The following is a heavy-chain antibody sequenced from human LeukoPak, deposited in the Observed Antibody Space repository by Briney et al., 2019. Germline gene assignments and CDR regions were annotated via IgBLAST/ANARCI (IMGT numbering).Heavy chain of an antibody. D-gene: IGHD4-17*01. Sequence: SQTLSLTCAISGDSVSSNSAAWNWIRQSPSRGLEWLGRTYYRSKWYNDYAVSVKSRITINPDTSKNQFSLKLSSVTAADTAVYYCARDHDYGDPRSDYWGQGALVTVSS. V-gene: IGHV6-1*01. CDR1: GDSVSSNSAA. J-gene: IGHJ4*02. CDR3: ARDHDYGDPRSDY. CDR2: TYYRSKWYN.